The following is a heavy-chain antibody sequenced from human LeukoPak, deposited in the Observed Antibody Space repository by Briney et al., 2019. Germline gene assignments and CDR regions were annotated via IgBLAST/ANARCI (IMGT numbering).Heavy chain of an antibody. Sequence: GGSLRLSCAASGFTFSSYGMHWVRQAPGKGLEWVAVISYDGSNKYYADPVKGRFTISRDNSKNTLYLQMNSLRAEDTAVYYCAINWGEINSWGQGTLVTVSS. D-gene: IGHD7-27*01. CDR2: ISYDGSNK. CDR3: AINWGEINS. CDR1: GFTFSSYG. V-gene: IGHV3-30*03. J-gene: IGHJ4*02.